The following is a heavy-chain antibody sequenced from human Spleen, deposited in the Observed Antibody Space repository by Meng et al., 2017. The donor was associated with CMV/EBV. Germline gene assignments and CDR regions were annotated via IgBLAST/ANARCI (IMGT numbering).Heavy chain of an antibody. J-gene: IGHJ5*02. V-gene: IGHV4-39*01. D-gene: IGHD3-3*01. Sequence: ISNYWGLIRQPPGKGLDWLGSIYYRGSTYYNPSLKRRVTISVDTSKNQFSLKLSSVTAADTAVYYCARRLSTYDFWSGYRSDNWFDPWGQGTLVTVSS. CDR1: ISNY. CDR2: IYYRGST. CDR3: ARRLSTYDFWSGYRSDNWFDP.